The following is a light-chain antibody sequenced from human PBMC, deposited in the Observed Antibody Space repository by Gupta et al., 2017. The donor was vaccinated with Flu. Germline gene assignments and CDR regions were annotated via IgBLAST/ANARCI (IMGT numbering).Light chain of an antibody. Sequence: QSARTQPASVSGSPGQSITISCTGSSSDVGSFNLVSWYQHHPGKTPKLMIYGGSTRPSGVSNRFSGSKSGNTASLTISVLQAEDEADYYCCSYAGSDTYVFGTGTKVTVL. CDR1: SSDVGSFNL. CDR2: GGS. J-gene: IGLJ1*01. V-gene: IGLV2-23*01. CDR3: CSYAGSDTYV.